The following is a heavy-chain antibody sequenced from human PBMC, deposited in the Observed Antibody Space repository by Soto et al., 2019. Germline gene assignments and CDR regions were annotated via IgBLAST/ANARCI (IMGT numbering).Heavy chain of an antibody. CDR2: FDPEDGET. J-gene: IGHJ4*02. D-gene: IGHD1-7*01. Sequence: ASVKVSCKASGYTFTSYDINWVRQATGQGLEWMGGFDPEDGETIYAQKFQGRVTMTEDTSTDTAYMELNSLRPDDTAMYYCARDGVSSTEYTWNYGTYFDYWGQGALVTVSS. CDR3: ARDGVSSTEYTWNYGTYFDY. V-gene: IGHV1-24*01. CDR1: GYTFTSYD.